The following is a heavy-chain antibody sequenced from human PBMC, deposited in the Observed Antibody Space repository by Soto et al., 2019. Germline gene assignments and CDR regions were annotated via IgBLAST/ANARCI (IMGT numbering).Heavy chain of an antibody. CDR3: AKDFTPWFGDYFYYYYGMDV. J-gene: IGHJ6*02. Sequence: PGGSLRLSCAAAGFTFSSYGMHWVRQAPGTGLEWVAVMSYDGSKYYADTVKGRFTIPRDNSKNTLYLQINSLRPEDTAVYYCAKDFTPWFGDYFYYYYGMDVWGQGTTVTVYS. CDR2: MSYDGSK. CDR1: GFTFSSYG. D-gene: IGHD4-17*01. V-gene: IGHV3-30*18.